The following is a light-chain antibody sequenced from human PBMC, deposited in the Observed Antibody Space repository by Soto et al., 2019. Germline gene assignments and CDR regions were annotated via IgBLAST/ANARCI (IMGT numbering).Light chain of an antibody. Sequence: QPVLTQSPSASASLGASVKLTCTLSSGHSTNAIAWLQQQPEKGPRYLMRVNSDGSHSKGDWIPDRFSGSSSGAERYLTISSLQSEDEADYYCQTWGTGIRVFGGGTKVTVL. CDR3: QTWGTGIRV. J-gene: IGLJ3*02. CDR1: SGHSTNA. CDR2: VNSDGSH. V-gene: IGLV4-69*01.